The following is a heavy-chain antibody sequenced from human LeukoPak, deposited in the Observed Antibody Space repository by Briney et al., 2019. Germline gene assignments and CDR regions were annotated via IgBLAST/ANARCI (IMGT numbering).Heavy chain of an antibody. CDR1: GDSISSGYY. J-gene: IGHJ6*03. V-gene: IGHV4-38-2*02. CDR2: IYHSGST. D-gene: IGHD5-12*01. Sequence: KTSETLSLTCTVSGDSISSGYYWGWIRQPPGKGLEWIASIYHSGSTYYNPSLKSRVTISVDTSKIQFSLKLSSVTAADTAVYYCARERYSGYDSSHYYYYMDVWGKGTTVTVSS. CDR3: ARERYSGYDSSHYYYYMDV.